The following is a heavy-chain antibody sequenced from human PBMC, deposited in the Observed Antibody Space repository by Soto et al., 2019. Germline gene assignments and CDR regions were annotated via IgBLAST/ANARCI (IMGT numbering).Heavy chain of an antibody. Sequence: EVQLLESGGGLVQPGGSLRLSCAASGFTFSSYAMSWVRQAPGKGLEWVSAISGSGGSTYYADSVKGRFTISRDNSKITLYLQMNSLRAEDTAVYYCAKDRSSGYYGNWFDPWGQGTLVTVSS. J-gene: IGHJ5*02. CDR3: AKDRSSGYYGNWFDP. CDR2: ISGSGGST. V-gene: IGHV3-23*01. CDR1: GFTFSSYA. D-gene: IGHD3-22*01.